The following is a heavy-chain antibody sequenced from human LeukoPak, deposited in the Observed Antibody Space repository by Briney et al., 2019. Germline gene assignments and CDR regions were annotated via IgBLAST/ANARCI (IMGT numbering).Heavy chain of an antibody. CDR2: ISAYNGNT. V-gene: IGHV1-18*01. CDR1: GYTFTSYG. Sequence: ASVKVSCKASGYTFTSYGISWVRQAPGQGLEWMGWISAYNGNTNYARKLQGRVTMTTDTSTSTAYMELRSLRSDDTAVYYCARVADTAMVAPADYWGQGTLVTVSS. D-gene: IGHD5-18*01. CDR3: ARVADTAMVAPADY. J-gene: IGHJ4*02.